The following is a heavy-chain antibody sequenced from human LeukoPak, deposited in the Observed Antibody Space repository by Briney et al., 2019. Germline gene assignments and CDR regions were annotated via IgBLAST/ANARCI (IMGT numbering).Heavy chain of an antibody. CDR1: GGSISSSNW. J-gene: IGHJ6*04. CDR3: ARGYYGSGSLWGMDV. D-gene: IGHD3-10*01. V-gene: IGHV4-4*02. CDR2: IYHSGST. Sequence: PSGTLSLTCAVSGGSISSSNWWSWVRQPPGKGLEWIGEIYHSGSTNYNPSLKSRVTISVDKSKSQFSLKLSSVTAADTAVYYCARGYYGSGSLWGMDVWGKGTTVTVSS.